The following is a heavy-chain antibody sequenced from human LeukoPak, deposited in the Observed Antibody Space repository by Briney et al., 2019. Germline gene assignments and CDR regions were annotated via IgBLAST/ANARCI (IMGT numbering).Heavy chain of an antibody. CDR3: ARLDTDMVYWYSDL. CDR2: ISAHNGNT. CDR1: GYTFINYG. V-gene: IGHV1-18*01. Sequence: ASVKVSCKASGYTFINYGISWVRQAPGQGLEWMGWISAHNGNTNYAQKVQGRVTMTADISTSTAYMDLRSLRSDDTAVYYCARLDTDMVYWYSDLWGRGTLVTVSS. D-gene: IGHD5-18*01. J-gene: IGHJ2*01.